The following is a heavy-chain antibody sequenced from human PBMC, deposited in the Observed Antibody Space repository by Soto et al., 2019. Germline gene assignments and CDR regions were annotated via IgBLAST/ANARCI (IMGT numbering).Heavy chain of an antibody. V-gene: IGHV4-39*01. Sequence: SETLSLTCTVSGGSISSSSYYWGWIRQPPGKGLEWIGSIHYSGSTYYNPSLKSRVTISVDRSKNQFSLKLSSVTAADTAVYFCEVGSYYYFDYWGQGTLVTVSS. CDR3: EVGSYYYFDY. CDR1: GGSISSSSYY. CDR2: IHYSGST. J-gene: IGHJ4*02. D-gene: IGHD1-26*01.